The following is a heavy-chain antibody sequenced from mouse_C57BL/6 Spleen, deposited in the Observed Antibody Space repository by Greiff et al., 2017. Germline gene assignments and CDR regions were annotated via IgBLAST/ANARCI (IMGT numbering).Heavy chain of an antibody. CDR3: ASILYDPRQEYYYAMDY. Sequence: VKLQESGAELARPGASVKLSCKASGYTFTSYGISWVKQRTGQGLEWIGEIYPRSGNTYYNEKFKGKATLTADKSSSTAYMELRSLTSEDSAVYFCASILYDPRQEYYYAMDYWGQGTSVTVSS. D-gene: IGHD2-3*01. CDR2: IYPRSGNT. J-gene: IGHJ4*01. V-gene: IGHV1-81*01. CDR1: GYTFTSYG.